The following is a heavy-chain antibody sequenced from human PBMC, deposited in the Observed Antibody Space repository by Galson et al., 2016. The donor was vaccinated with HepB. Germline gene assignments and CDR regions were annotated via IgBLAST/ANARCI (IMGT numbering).Heavy chain of an antibody. D-gene: IGHD3-10*01. CDR2: TFYRSTWEN. J-gene: IGHJ6*02. V-gene: IGHV6-1*01. CDR1: GDSVYNNGAA. Sequence: CAISGDSVYNNGAAWVWIRQSPSRGLEWLGRTFYRSTWENHYAGSVTNRITISPDTSRNQFSLHLHSLTPEDTAVYYCARAVMLGRGMDVWGQGTTVTGSS. CDR3: ARAVMLGRGMDV.